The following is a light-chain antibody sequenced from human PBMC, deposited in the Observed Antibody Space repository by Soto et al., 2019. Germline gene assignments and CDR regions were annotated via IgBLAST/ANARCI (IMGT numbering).Light chain of an antibody. Sequence: QSALTQPASVSGSPGQSITISCTGTSNDVGGYNYVSWYQQHPGKAPKLMIYDVSNRPSGVANRFSGSKSGNTASLTISGLQADDEADYYCRSYTSSSTLVFGGGTKVTVL. CDR3: RSYTSSSTLV. J-gene: IGLJ2*01. V-gene: IGLV2-14*01. CDR1: SNDVGGYNY. CDR2: DVS.